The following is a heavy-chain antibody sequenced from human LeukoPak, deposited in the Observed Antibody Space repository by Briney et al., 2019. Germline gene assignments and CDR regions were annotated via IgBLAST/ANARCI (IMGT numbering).Heavy chain of an antibody. V-gene: IGHV4-59*08. CDR2: IYYTGNT. D-gene: IGHD6-13*01. CDR3: ARALYISSWYYVDY. J-gene: IGHJ4*02. Sequence: SETLSLTCSVSGGSISSSYWTWVRQPPGKGLEWIGYIYYTGNTNYNPSLKSRVTISVDTSKNHFSLKLSAVTAADTSVYYCARALYISSWYYVDYWGQGTLVTVSS. CDR1: GGSISSSY.